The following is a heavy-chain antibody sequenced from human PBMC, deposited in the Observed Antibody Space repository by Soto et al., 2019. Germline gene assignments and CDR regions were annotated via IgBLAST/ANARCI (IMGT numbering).Heavy chain of an antibody. CDR1: GFTFSSYG. CDR3: AKEFDSSGYSDY. V-gene: IGHV3-30*18. Sequence: PGGSLRLSCAASGFTFSSYGMHWVRQAPGKGLEWVAVISYDGSNKYYADSVKGRFTISRDNSKNTLYLQMNSLRAEDTAVYYCAKEFDSSGYSDYWGQGTMVTVYS. J-gene: IGHJ4*02. D-gene: IGHD3-22*01. CDR2: ISYDGSNK.